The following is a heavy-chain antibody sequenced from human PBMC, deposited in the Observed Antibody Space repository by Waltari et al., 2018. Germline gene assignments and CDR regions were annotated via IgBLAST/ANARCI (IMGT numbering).Heavy chain of an antibody. CDR3: AKLTTYSSSSAPFDY. Sequence: EVQLLESGGDLVQPRGSLRLSCAASGFNFRSFPMAWVRQAPGKGVEWVAGISSSGDKTFYTDAVKGRFTISRENSKNTLYLQMHSLRAEDTAKYYCAKLTTYSSSSAPFDYWGLGDLVTVSS. CDR2: ISSSGDKT. J-gene: IGHJ4*02. D-gene: IGHD6-6*01. CDR1: GFNFRSFP. V-gene: IGHV3-23*01.